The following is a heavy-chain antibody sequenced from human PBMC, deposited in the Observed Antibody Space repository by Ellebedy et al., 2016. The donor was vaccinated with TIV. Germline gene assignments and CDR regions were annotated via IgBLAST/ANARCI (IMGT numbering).Heavy chain of an antibody. V-gene: IGHV1-18*01. Sequence: AASVKVSCKASGYPFISYGISWVRQAPGQGLEWMGWISAYNGDANYAQNVRGRLTMTTDTSTNTAYMDLRSLRSDDTAVGYCARDRDVLTGFANWFDPWGQGTLVTVSS. CDR1: GYPFISYG. CDR3: ARDRDVLTGFANWFDP. J-gene: IGHJ5*02. D-gene: IGHD3-9*01. CDR2: ISAYNGDA.